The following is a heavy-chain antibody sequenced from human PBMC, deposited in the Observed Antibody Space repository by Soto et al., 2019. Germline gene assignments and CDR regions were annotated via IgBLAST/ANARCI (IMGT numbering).Heavy chain of an antibody. Sequence: LRLSCEVSGLTFSKFEMTWVRQAPGQGLEWVSSISSDGATIYYADSVKGRFTISRDNDKNLLYLQMNSLKGEDTATYYCVRVGIVARPYWGQGTPVTVSS. CDR1: GLTFSKFE. CDR3: VRVGIVARPY. CDR2: ISSDGATI. V-gene: IGHV3-48*03. D-gene: IGHD2-21*01. J-gene: IGHJ4*02.